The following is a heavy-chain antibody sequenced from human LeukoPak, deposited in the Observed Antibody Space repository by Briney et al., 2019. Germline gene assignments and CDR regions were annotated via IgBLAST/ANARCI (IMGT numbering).Heavy chain of an antibody. Sequence: GGSLRLSCAASGFTFRSYAMNWVRQAPGKGLEWVSAISGSGDSTYYADSVKGRFTISRDNSQNTLYLQMNSLGAEDTAIYYCARDRIASPPQGRFDPWGQGTLVTVSS. CDR1: GFTFRSYA. V-gene: IGHV3-23*01. CDR3: ARDRIASPPQGRFDP. J-gene: IGHJ5*02. D-gene: IGHD6-6*01. CDR2: ISGSGDST.